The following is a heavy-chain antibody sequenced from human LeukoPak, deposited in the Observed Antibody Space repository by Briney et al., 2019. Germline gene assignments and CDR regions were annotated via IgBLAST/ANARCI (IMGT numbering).Heavy chain of an antibody. J-gene: IGHJ5*02. CDR1: GGSISSGGYY. CDR2: IYYSGSA. CDR3: ARDRRLGYCSSTSCTYNWFDP. D-gene: IGHD2-2*01. V-gene: IGHV4-31*03. Sequence: SETLSLTCTVSGGSISSGGYYWSWIRQHPGKGLEWIGYIYYSGSAYYNPSLKSRVTISVDTSKNQFSLKLSSVTAADTAVYYCARDRRLGYCSSTSCTYNWFDPWGQGTLVTVSS.